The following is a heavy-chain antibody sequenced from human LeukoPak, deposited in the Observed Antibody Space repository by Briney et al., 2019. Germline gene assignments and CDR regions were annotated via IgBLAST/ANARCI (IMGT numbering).Heavy chain of an antibody. Sequence: SETLSLTCAVYGGSFSGYYWSWIRQPPGKGLEWIGEINHSGSTNYNPSLKSRVTISVDTSKNQFSLKLSSVTAADTAVYYCARLGLREGLRAAGWGQGTLVTVSS. CDR1: GGSFSGYY. J-gene: IGHJ4*02. V-gene: IGHV4-34*01. CDR2: INHSGST. CDR3: ARLGLREGLRAAG. D-gene: IGHD3-16*01.